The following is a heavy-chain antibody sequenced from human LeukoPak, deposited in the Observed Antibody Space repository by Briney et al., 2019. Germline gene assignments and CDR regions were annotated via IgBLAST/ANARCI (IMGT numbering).Heavy chain of an antibody. CDR2: INSDGSSA. J-gene: IGHJ3*02. D-gene: IGHD4-17*01. CDR3: ARVNYGDYGAHNAFDI. Sequence: RGSLRLSCAASGXTFSSYWMHWVRQAPGKGLVWVSRINSDGSSASYADSVKGRFTISRDNAKNTLYLQMNSLRAEDTAVYYCARVNYGDYGAHNAFDIWGQGTMVTVSS. CDR1: GXTFSSYW. V-gene: IGHV3-74*01.